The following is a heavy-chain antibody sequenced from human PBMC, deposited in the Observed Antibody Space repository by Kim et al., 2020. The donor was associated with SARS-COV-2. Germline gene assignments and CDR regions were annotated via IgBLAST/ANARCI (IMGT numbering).Heavy chain of an antibody. V-gene: IGHV3-30*01. D-gene: IGHD2-21*02. Sequence: YADSVKGRFTISRDNSKNTLYLQMNSLRVEDTAVYYCAREVVTAIPYFDYWGQGTLVTVSS. J-gene: IGHJ4*02. CDR3: AREVVTAIPYFDY.